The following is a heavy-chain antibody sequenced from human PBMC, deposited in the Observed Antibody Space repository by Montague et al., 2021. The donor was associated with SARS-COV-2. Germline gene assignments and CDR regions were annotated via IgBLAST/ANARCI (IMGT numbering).Heavy chain of an antibody. D-gene: IGHD3-16*01. V-gene: IGHV4-59*01. Sequence: SETLSLTCAVSGGSFSAYYWSWIRQPPGKGLEWIGKINHAGSTXXXPSXXXRLTISVDTSENQFSLNVTSVTPADTAVYYCARGGWVLRVGDYYVDYWGQGTLVTVSS. CDR3: ARGGWVLRVGDYYVDY. J-gene: IGHJ4*02. CDR1: GGSFSAYY. CDR2: INHAGST.